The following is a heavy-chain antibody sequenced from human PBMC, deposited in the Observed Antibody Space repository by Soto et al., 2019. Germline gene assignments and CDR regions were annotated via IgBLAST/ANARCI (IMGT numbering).Heavy chain of an antibody. CDR2: INRDGSER. J-gene: IGHJ4*02. CDR1: GFPFSSYW. D-gene: IGHD3-22*01. Sequence: EVQLVESGGGLVQPGGSLRLSCAASGFPFSSYWLSWVRQAPGKGLQRVANINRDGSERYYVDSLKGRFTISRANAENSLSLQMNSLRDEDTAVYYCTRAPDSSGSYYYFDYWGQGTLVTVSS. V-gene: IGHV3-7*03. CDR3: TRAPDSSGSYYYFDY.